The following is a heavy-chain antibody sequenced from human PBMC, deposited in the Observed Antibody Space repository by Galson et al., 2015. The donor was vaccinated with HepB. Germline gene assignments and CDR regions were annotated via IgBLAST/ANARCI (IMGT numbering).Heavy chain of an antibody. CDR1: GGTFSSYA. J-gene: IGHJ6*02. D-gene: IGHD2-2*02. CDR3: ARRSLGYCSSTSCYTEMVVGGSMDV. CDR2: IIPLFGTA. Sequence: SVKVSCKASGGTFSSYAISWVRQAPGQGLEWMGGIIPLFGTANYAQKFQGRVTITADESTSTAYMELSSLRSEETAVYYCARRSLGYCSSTSCYTEMVVGGSMDVWGQWTTVTVSS. V-gene: IGHV1-69*13.